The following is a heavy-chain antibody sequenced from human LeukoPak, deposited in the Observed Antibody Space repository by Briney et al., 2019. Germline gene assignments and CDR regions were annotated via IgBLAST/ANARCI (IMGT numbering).Heavy chain of an antibody. Sequence: SETLSLTCTVSGGSISSSSYYWGWIRQPPGKRLEWIGSIYYSGSTYYNPSLKSRVTISVDTSKNQFSLKLSSVTAADTAVYYCARDRWKTTVVTNDAFDIWGQGTMVTVSS. CDR3: ARDRWKTTVVTNDAFDI. CDR1: GGSISSSSYY. V-gene: IGHV4-39*07. D-gene: IGHD4-23*01. CDR2: IYYSGST. J-gene: IGHJ3*02.